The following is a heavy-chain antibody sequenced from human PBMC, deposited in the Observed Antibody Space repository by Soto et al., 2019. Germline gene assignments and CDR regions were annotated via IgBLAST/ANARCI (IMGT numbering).Heavy chain of an antibody. CDR2: INPSGGST. V-gene: IGHV1-46*01. CDR1: GYTFSNYY. Sequence: VASVKVSCKASGYTFSNYYMHWVRQAPGQGHEWMGIINPSGGSTTYAQKFQGRVTMTRDTSTSTVYMELSSLRSEDTAVYYCARYDYNGYYFDYWGQGTLVTVSS. CDR3: ARYDYNGYYFDY. D-gene: IGHD4-4*01. J-gene: IGHJ4*02.